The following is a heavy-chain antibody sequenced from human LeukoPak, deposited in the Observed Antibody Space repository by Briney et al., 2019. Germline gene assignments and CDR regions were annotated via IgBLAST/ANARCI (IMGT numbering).Heavy chain of an antibody. CDR1: GGSISSYY. CDR2: IYYSGRT. J-gene: IGHJ4*02. CDR3: ARAAVPYYFDY. D-gene: IGHD2-2*01. V-gene: IGHV4-59*01. Sequence: SETLSLTCTVSGGSISSYYWSWVRQPPGKGLEWIGYIYYSGRTNYNPSLKSRVTISVETSKNQSSLKLSSVTAADTAVYYCARAAVPYYFDYWGQGTLVTVSS.